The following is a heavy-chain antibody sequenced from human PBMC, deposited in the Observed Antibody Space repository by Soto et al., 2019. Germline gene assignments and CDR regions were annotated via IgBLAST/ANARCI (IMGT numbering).Heavy chain of an antibody. J-gene: IGHJ4*02. CDR3: TTSITGTRYYFDY. Sequence: GGSLRLSCAASGFTFSNAWMSWVRQAPGKGLEWVGRIKSKTDGGTTDYAAPVKGRFTISRDDSKNTLYLQMNSLKTEDTAVYYCTTSITGTRYYFDYWGQGTLVTVSS. V-gene: IGHV3-15*01. CDR2: IKSKTDGGTT. D-gene: IGHD1-20*01. CDR1: GFTFSNAW.